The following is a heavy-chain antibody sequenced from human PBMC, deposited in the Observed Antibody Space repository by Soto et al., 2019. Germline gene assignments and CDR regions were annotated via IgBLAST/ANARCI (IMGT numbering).Heavy chain of an antibody. V-gene: IGHV3-21*01. D-gene: IGHD3-3*01. CDR1: GFTFSTYS. CDR2: ISSGSTYI. J-gene: IGHJ3*02. Sequence: PGGSLRLSCAASGFTFSTYSMNWVRQAPGKGLEWVSSISSGSTYIYYADSVKGRFAISRDNAKSSLYLQMNSLRAEDTAVYYCARAQPRCGIWGQGTMVTVSS. CDR3: ARAQPRCGI.